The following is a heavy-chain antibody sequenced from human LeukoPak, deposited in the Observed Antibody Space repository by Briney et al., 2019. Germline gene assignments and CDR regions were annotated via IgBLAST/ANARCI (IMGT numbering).Heavy chain of an antibody. J-gene: IGHJ5*02. CDR3: ARHDEASSSSYWFDP. V-gene: IGHV4-59*08. CDR1: GGSISSYY. Sequence: PSETLSLTCTVSGGSISSYYWSWIRQPPGKGLEWIGYIYYSGSTNYNPSLKSRVTISVDTSKNQFPLKLSSVTAADTAVYYCARHDEASSSSYWFDPWGQGTLVTVSS. D-gene: IGHD6-13*01. CDR2: IYYSGST.